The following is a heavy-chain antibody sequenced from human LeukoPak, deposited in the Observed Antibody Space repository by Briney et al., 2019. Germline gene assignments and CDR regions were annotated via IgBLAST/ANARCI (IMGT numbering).Heavy chain of an antibody. CDR3: AGVQITMVRGVPSWFDP. D-gene: IGHD3-10*01. CDR2: ISAYNGNT. CDR1: GYTFTSYG. V-gene: IGHV1-18*01. Sequence: GASVKVSRKASGYTFTSYGISWVRQAPGQGLEWMGWISAYNGNTNYAQKLQGRVTMTTDTSTSTAYMELRSLRSDDTAVYYCAGVQITMVRGVPSWFDPWGQGTLVTVSS. J-gene: IGHJ5*02.